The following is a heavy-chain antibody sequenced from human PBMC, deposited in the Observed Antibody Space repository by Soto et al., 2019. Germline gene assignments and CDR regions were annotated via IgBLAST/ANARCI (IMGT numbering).Heavy chain of an antibody. CDR3: ARALAPFYYYYGMDF. Sequence: ASVQVSCQASGYPFTTYYMQWVRQDPGQGIEWMGTIIPSGGSTSYAQKFQGRVTMTRDTSTSTAYMELSSLTSEDTAVYYCARALAPFYYYYGMDFWGQGTTVTVSS. J-gene: IGHJ6*02. CDR1: GYPFTTYY. V-gene: IGHV1-46*01. CDR2: IIPSGGST. D-gene: IGHD3-16*02.